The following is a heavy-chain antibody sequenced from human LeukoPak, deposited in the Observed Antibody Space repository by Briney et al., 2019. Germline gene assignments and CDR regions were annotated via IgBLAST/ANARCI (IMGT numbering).Heavy chain of an antibody. J-gene: IGHJ4*02. CDR2: INGGGDST. D-gene: IGHD2-15*01. Sequence: GGSLRLSCAASGFTFTNFWMTWVRQAPGKGLEWVLAINGGGDSTYYADSVKGRFTISRDNSRNTLYLQMNSLRAEDTAVYYCELAATPDYWGQGTLVTVSS. CDR3: ELAATPDY. CDR1: GFTFTNFW. V-gene: IGHV3-23*01.